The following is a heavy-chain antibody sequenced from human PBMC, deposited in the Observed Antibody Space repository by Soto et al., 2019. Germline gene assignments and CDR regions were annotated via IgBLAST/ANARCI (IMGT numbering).Heavy chain of an antibody. CDR3: AGGGEEVTSNWFDP. CDR2: ISSSGSTI. CDR1: GFTFSDYY. V-gene: IGHV3-11*01. Sequence: GGSLRLSCAASGFTFSDYYMSWIRQAPGKGLEWVSYISSSGSTIYYADSVKGRFTISRDNAKNSLYLQMNSLRAEDTAVYYCAGGGEEVTSNWFDPWGQGTLVTVSS. D-gene: IGHD3-16*01. J-gene: IGHJ5*02.